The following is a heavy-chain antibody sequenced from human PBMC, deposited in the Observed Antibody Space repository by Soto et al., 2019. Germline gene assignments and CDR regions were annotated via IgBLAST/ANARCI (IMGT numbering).Heavy chain of an antibody. J-gene: IGHJ5*02. V-gene: IGHV3-30-3*01. CDR3: ARAMDAAMASKDNWFDP. CDR2: ISYDGSNK. CDR1: GFTFSSYA. D-gene: IGHD5-18*01. Sequence: GGSLRLSCAASGFTFSSYAMHWVRQAPGKGLELVAVISYDGSNKYYTDSVKGRFTISRDNSKNTLYLQMNSLRDEDTAVYYCARAMDAAMASKDNWFDPWGQGT.